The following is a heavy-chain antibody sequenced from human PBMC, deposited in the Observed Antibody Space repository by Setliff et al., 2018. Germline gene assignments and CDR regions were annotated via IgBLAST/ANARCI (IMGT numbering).Heavy chain of an antibody. J-gene: IGHJ3*02. Sequence: PGESLKISCSASGFTFNTYTMHWVRQAPGKGLEYVSSIGPNGGSKYYANSVKGRFNISRDSSKNTLYLQMSSLRAEDTAVYYCVKTHWDTWIRGAFDIWGQGTMGTVS. CDR1: GFTFNTYT. D-gene: IGHD3-10*01. CDR3: VKTHWDTWIRGAFDI. V-gene: IGHV3-64D*09. CDR2: IGPNGGSK.